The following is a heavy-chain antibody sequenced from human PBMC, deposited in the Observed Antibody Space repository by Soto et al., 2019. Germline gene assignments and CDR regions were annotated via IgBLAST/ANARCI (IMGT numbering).Heavy chain of an antibody. CDR2: IIPIFGTA. Sequence: SVKVSCKASGGTFSSYAISWVRQAPGQGLEWMGGIIPIFGTANYAQKFRGRVTITADESTSTAYMELSSLRSEDTAVYYCARGYSGSYSDYYYGMDVWGQGTTVTVSS. CDR1: GGTFSSYA. D-gene: IGHD1-26*01. CDR3: ARGYSGSYSDYYYGMDV. V-gene: IGHV1-69*13. J-gene: IGHJ6*02.